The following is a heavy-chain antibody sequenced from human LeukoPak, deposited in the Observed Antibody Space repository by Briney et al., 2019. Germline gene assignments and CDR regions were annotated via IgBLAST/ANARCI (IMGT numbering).Heavy chain of an antibody. CDR2: ISSSSSTI. J-gene: IGHJ6*02. V-gene: IGHV3-48*04. D-gene: IGHD6-13*01. Sequence: GSLRLSCAASEFTFSSCSMNWVRQAPGKGLEWVSYISSSSSTIYYADSVKGRFTISRDNAKNSLYLQMNGLRAEDTAVYYCAREYYSSSWYGMDVWGQGTTVTVSS. CDR3: AREYYSSSWYGMDV. CDR1: EFTFSSCS.